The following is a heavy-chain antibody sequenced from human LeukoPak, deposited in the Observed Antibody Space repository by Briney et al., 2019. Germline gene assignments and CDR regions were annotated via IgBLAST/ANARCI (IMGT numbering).Heavy chain of an antibody. J-gene: IGHJ6*03. D-gene: IGHD5-12*01. CDR1: GFTFSSYG. CDR2: ISYDGSNK. CDR3: ARVDSGYDFRYYYYYYMDV. V-gene: IGHV3-30*03. Sequence: GRSLRLSCAASGFTFSSYGMHWVREAPGKGLEWVAVISYDGSNKYYAYSVKCRFTISRDNSKNTLYLQMNSLRAEDTAVYNCARVDSGYDFRYYYYYYMDVWGKGTTVTVSS.